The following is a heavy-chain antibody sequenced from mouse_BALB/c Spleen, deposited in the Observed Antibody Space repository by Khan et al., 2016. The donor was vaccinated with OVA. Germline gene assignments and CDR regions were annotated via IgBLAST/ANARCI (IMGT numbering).Heavy chain of an antibody. CDR3: ARGGYGSLAY. CDR2: IDPSNGRT. CDR1: GYTFTSYW. Sequence: QVRLQQSGAELVKPGASVKVSCKASGYTFTSYWVHWVKQRPGQGLEWIGQIDPSNGRTYFNESFKTKATLTVDKSSSTVYIQISSLTSEDSAVYYCARGGYGSLAYWGQGTLVTVSA. D-gene: IGHD2-10*02. J-gene: IGHJ3*01. V-gene: IGHV1S81*02.